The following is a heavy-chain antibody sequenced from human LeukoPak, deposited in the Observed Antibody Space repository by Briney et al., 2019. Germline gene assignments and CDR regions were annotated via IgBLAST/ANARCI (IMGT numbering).Heavy chain of an antibody. Sequence: RPGGSLRLSCAASGFTFSSYAMSWVRQAPGKGLEWVSAISGSGGSTYYADSVKGRFTISRDNSKNTLYLQMNSLRAEDTAVYYCAKCKGGSSGYYSFSVIDYWGQGTLVTVSS. D-gene: IGHD3-22*01. CDR2: ISGSGGST. V-gene: IGHV3-23*01. J-gene: IGHJ4*02. CDR1: GFTFSSYA. CDR3: AKCKGGSSGYYSFSVIDY.